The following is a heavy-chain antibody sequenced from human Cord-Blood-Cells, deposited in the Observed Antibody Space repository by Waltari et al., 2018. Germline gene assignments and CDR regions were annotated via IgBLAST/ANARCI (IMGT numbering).Heavy chain of an antibody. CDR1: RYTFTGYY. CDR3: ARGRRTGDGVPTDAFDI. D-gene: IGHD7-27*01. Sequence: QVQLVQSGAEVKKPGASVKVSCKASRYTFTGYYMNWVRQAPGQGLEWMGWINPNSGGTNYAQKFQGWVTMTRDTSISTAYMELSRLRSDDTAVYYCARGRRTGDGVPTDAFDIWGQGTMVTVSS. V-gene: IGHV1-2*04. J-gene: IGHJ3*02. CDR2: INPNSGGT.